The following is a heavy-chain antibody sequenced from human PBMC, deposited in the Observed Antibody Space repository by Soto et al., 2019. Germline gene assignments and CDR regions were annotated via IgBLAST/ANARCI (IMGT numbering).Heavy chain of an antibody. J-gene: IGHJ2*01. Sequence: VQLLESGGGLVQPGGSLRLACEASGLTFNIYTMGWVRQAPGKGLEWVSAIVARGINTYYADSVKGRFTISRDNSKDTIYLQMNSLRAEDTAVYYCAKDLRGPEAGTWYFDLWGRGTLVDVSS. CDR3: AKDLRGPEAGTWYFDL. V-gene: IGHV3-23*01. CDR2: IVARGINT. D-gene: IGHD6-13*01. CDR1: GLTFNIYT.